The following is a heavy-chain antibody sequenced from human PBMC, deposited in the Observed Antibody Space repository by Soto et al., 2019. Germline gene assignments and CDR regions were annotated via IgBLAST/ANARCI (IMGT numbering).Heavy chain of an antibody. Sequence: QVQLVESGGGVVQPGRSLRLSCAASGFPFSSYGMHWVRQAPGKGLEWVAVISYDGSNKYYADSVKGRFTISRDNSKNTLYLQMNSLRAEDTAVYYCAKGPAIVLVPAAMNYYYGMDVWGQGTTVTVSS. CDR3: AKGPAIVLVPAAMNYYYGMDV. D-gene: IGHD2-2*01. V-gene: IGHV3-30*18. CDR2: ISYDGSNK. J-gene: IGHJ6*02. CDR1: GFPFSSYG.